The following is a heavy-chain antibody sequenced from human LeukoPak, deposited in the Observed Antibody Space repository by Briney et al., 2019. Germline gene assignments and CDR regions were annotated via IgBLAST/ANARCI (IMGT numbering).Heavy chain of an antibody. D-gene: IGHD4-17*01. J-gene: IGHJ6*02. CDR3: ARDTVTTFRFRDYYYYGMDV. CDR2: IYSGGST. V-gene: IGHV3-53*01. Sequence: GGSLRLSCAASGFTVSANYMNWVRQASGKGLEWVSVIYSGGSTYYADSVEGRFTISSDNSKNTLYLQMNSLRAEDTAVYYCARDTVTTFRFRDYYYYGMDVWGQGTTVTVSS. CDR1: GFTVSANY.